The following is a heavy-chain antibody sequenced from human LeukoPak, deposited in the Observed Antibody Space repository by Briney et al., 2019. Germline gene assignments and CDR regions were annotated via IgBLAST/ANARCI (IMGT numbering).Heavy chain of an antibody. CDR1: GYTFTSYG. D-gene: IGHD6-13*01. CDR3: ARSRFQGSSWYGDY. CDR2: ISAYNGNT. J-gene: IGHJ4*02. Sequence: ASVKVSCKASGYTFTSYGISWVRQASGQGLEWMGWISAYNGNTNYAQKPQGRVTMTTDTSTSTAYMELRSLRSDDTAVYYCARSRFQGSSWYGDYWGQGTLVTVSS. V-gene: IGHV1-18*01.